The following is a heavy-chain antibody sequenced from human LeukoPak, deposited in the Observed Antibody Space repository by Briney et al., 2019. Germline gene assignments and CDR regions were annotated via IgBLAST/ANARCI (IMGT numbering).Heavy chain of an antibody. Sequence: PSETLSLTCAVSGGSISSSNWWSWVRQPPGKGLEWIGEIYHSGSTNYNPSLKSRVTISVDTSRNQFSLRLSSVTAADTAVYYCARGGVAWNFQHWGQGTLVTVSS. V-gene: IGHV4-4*02. D-gene: IGHD3-10*01. CDR3: ARGGVAWNFQH. CDR2: IYHSGST. J-gene: IGHJ1*01. CDR1: GGSISSSNW.